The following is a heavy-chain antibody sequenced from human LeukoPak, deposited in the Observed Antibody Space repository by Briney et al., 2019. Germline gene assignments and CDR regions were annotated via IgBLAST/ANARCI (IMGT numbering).Heavy chain of an antibody. V-gene: IGHV4-38-2*02. J-gene: IGHJ5*02. CDR1: GYSISSGYY. CDR2: IYHSGST. D-gene: IGHD3-3*01. Sequence: SETLSLTCTVSGYSISSGYYWGWIRQPPGKGLEWIGSIYHSGSTYYNPSLKSRVTISVDTSKNQFSLKLSSVTAADTAVYYCARRPVTIFGVVINWFDPWGQGTLVTVSS. CDR3: ARRPVTIFGVVINWFDP.